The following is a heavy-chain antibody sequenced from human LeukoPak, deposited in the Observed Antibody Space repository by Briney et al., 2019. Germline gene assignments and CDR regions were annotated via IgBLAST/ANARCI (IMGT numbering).Heavy chain of an antibody. CDR3: ARRIGYSNYDGHGGYFDV. V-gene: IGHV5-51*01. D-gene: IGHD5-12*01. Sequence: GESLKISCKGPNYSFTNYWIGWVRQMPGKGLELMGIIYFGDSNTRYSPSFRGQVTISADKSISTAYLQWSSLKASDTAMYFCARRIGYSNYDGHGGYFDVWGRGALVTVSS. J-gene: IGHJ2*01. CDR2: IYFGDSNT. CDR1: NYSFTNYW.